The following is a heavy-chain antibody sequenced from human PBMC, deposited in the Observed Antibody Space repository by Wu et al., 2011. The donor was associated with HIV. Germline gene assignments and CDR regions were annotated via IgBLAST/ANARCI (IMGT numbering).Heavy chain of an antibody. CDR1: GYTFTSYY. J-gene: IGHJ4*02. CDR3: ARIPGGWEDH. CDR2: INPNSGGT. V-gene: IGHV1-2*02. D-gene: IGHD1-26*01. Sequence: QVQLVQSGAEVKSLGSVKVSCKASGYTFTSYYMHWVRQAPGQGLEWMGWINPNSGGTNYAQKFQGRVTMTWDTSISTAYMELSSLRSDDTAVYYCARIPGGWEDHWGQGTLVTVSS.